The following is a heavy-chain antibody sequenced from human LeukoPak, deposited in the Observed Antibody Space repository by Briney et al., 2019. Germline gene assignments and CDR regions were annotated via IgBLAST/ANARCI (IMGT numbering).Heavy chain of an antibody. J-gene: IGHJ3*02. CDR2: ISGRGDTT. CDR3: ARDACSSTSCYLMEAGGDAFDI. CDR1: GFTFGNYG. D-gene: IGHD2-2*01. Sequence: GGTLRLSCAASGFTFGNYGMSWVRQAPGKGLEWVSTISGRGDTTSYADSVRGRFTISRDNAKNSLYLQMNSLRAEDTAVYYCARDACSSTSCYLMEAGGDAFDIWGQGTMVTVSS. V-gene: IGHV3-23*01.